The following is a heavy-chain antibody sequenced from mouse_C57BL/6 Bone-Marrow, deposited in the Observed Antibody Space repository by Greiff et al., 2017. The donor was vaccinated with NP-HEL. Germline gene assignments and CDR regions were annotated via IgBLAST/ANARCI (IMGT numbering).Heavy chain of an antibody. D-gene: IGHD6-1*01. Sequence: VQLQQSGPELVKPGASVKISCKASGYTFSTSWMNWMNQRPGKGLEWIGRIYPGDGDAQYSGNFEGKASMTADKSSNSAYMQLSSLTSADSSVYVFARGESWGAFFYYWGQGTTLTVSS. J-gene: IGHJ2*01. CDR3: ARGESWGAFFYY. CDR1: GYTFSTSW. V-gene: IGHV1-82*01. CDR2: IYPGDGDA.